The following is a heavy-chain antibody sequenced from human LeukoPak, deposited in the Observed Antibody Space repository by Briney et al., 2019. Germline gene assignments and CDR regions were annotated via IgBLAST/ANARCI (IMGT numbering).Heavy chain of an antibody. J-gene: IGHJ4*02. CDR3: ARQALWFFDH. CDR2: IYFTGST. D-gene: IGHD2-21*01. CDR1: GDSINDYY. V-gene: IGHV4-59*08. Sequence: SETLSLTCTVSGDSINDYYWGWIRQPPGKGLEWIGYIYFTGSTRYNPSLESRVTISVDTSKNQFSLKLSSVTAADTAVYYCARQALWFFDHWGQGTLVTVSS.